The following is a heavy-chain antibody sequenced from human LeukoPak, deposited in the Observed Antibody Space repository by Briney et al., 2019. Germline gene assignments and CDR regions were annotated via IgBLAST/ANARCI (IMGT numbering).Heavy chain of an antibody. CDR2: IKSKTDGGTT. CDR3: TTDLQLVRYYYYMDV. J-gene: IGHJ6*03. V-gene: IGHV3-15*01. D-gene: IGHD6-13*01. Sequence: KPGGSLRLSCAASGFTFSNAWMSWVRQAPGKGLEWVGRIKSKTDGGTTDYAAPVKGRFTISRDDSKNTLYLQMNSLKTEDTAVYYCTTDLQLVRYYYYMDVWGKGTTVTVSS. CDR1: GFTFSNAW.